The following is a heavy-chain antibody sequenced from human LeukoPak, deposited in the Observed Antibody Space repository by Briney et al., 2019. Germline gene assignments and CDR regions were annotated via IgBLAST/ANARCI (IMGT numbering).Heavy chain of an antibody. CDR1: GGSISSSSYY. D-gene: IGHD3-22*01. CDR3: TYCYHSSGYHY. CDR2: FYYSGST. V-gene: IGHV4-39*01. Sequence: PSETLSLTCTVSGGSISSSSYYWGWIRQPPGKGLEWIGTFYYSGSTYYNPSLKSRVTISVDTSKNQFSLKLSSVTAADTAVYYCTYCYHSSGYHYWGQGTLVTVSS. J-gene: IGHJ4*02.